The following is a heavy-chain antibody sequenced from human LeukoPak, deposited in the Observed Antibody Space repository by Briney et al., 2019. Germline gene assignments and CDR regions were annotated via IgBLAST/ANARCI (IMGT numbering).Heavy chain of an antibody. CDR3: ARVRSPMVRGPGPVDY. V-gene: IGHV1-18*01. CDR1: GYTFTSYG. CDR2: ISAYNGNT. J-gene: IGHJ4*02. Sequence: GASVKVSCKASGYTFTSYGISWVRQSPGQGLEWMGWISAYNGNTNYAQKLQGRVTMTTDTSTSTAYMELRSLRSDDTAVYYCARVRSPMVRGPGPVDYWGQGTLVTVSS. D-gene: IGHD3-10*01.